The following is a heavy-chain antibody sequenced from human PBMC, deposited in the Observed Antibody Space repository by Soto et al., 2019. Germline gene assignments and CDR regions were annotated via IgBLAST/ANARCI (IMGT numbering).Heavy chain of an antibody. Sequence: PSETLSLTCAVSGGSISSCGYSWSWIRQPPGKALEWIGYIYHSGSTYYNSSLKSRVTISVDRSKNQFSLKLSSVTAADTAVYYCARIPSPWGQGTLVTVSS. CDR3: ARIPSP. D-gene: IGHD2-21*01. V-gene: IGHV4-30-2*01. CDR2: IYHSGST. CDR1: GGSISSCGYS. J-gene: IGHJ5*02.